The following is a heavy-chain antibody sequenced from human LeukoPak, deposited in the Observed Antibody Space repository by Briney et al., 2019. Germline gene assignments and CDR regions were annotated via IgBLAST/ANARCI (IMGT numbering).Heavy chain of an antibody. CDR2: IYHSGST. D-gene: IGHD1-1*01. J-gene: IGHJ4*02. CDR3: ARGGGNWNDVPSFDY. V-gene: IGHV4-4*02. CDR1: GGSISSSNW. Sequence: SETLSLTCAVSGGSISSSNWWSWVRQPPGKGLAWIGEIYHSGSTNYNPSLKSRVTISVDKSKNQFSLKLSSVTAADTAVYYCARGGGNWNDVPSFDYWGQGTLVTVSS.